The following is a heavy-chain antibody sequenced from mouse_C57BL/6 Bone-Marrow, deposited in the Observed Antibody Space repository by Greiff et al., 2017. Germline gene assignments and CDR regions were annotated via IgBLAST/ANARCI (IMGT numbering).Heavy chain of an antibody. J-gene: IGHJ3*01. D-gene: IGHD1-1*02. CDR2: IYPGGGYT. V-gene: IGHV1-63*01. CDR3: ARSSSLWAWFAY. Sequence: QVQLQQSGAELVRPGTSVKMSCKASGYTFTNYWIGWAKQRPGHGLEWIGDIYPGGGYTKYNEKFKGKDTLTVDKSSSTAYMQFSSLTSEDSAIYYCARSSSLWAWFAYWGQGTLVTVSA. CDR1: GYTFTNYW.